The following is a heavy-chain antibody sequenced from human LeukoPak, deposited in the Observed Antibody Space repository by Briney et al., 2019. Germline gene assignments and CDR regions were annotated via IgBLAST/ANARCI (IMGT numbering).Heavy chain of an antibody. Sequence: GGSLRLSCAASGFTFSSYAMHWVRQAPGKGLEWVAVISYDGSNKYYADSVKGRFTISRDNSKNTLYLQMNSLRAEDTAVYYCARVNYGDHSYFDYWGQGTLVTASS. CDR1: GFTFSSYA. CDR3: ARVNYGDHSYFDY. CDR2: ISYDGSNK. V-gene: IGHV3-30-3*01. J-gene: IGHJ4*02. D-gene: IGHD4-17*01.